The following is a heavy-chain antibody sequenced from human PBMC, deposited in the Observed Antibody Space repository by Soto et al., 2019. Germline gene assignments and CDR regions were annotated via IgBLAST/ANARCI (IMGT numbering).Heavy chain of an antibody. Sequence: HPGGSLRLSCAASGFTFSSYGMHWVRQAPGKGLEWVAVISYDGSNKYYADSVKGRFTISRDNSKNTLYLQMNSLRAEDTAVYYCEAVAGTGYYFDYWGQGTLVTVSS. V-gene: IGHV3-30*03. CDR1: GFTFSSYG. CDR3: EAVAGTGYYFDY. J-gene: IGHJ4*02. D-gene: IGHD6-19*01. CDR2: ISYDGSNK.